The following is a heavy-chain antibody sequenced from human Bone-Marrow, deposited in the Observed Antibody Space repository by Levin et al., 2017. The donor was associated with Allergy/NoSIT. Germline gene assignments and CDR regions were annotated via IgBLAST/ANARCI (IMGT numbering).Heavy chain of an antibody. Sequence: KISCKASGGNFSSLAITWVRQAPGQGLDWMGGIIPMFDTPNYAQKFQGRVTITADESTSIAYMELSSLRSDDTAVYYCAREGTEWNNYYFYGLGVWGQGTMVTVSS. D-gene: IGHD2-8*02. V-gene: IGHV1-69*01. CDR2: IIPMFDTP. CDR3: AREGTEWNNYYFYGLGV. CDR1: GGNFSSLA. J-gene: IGHJ6*02.